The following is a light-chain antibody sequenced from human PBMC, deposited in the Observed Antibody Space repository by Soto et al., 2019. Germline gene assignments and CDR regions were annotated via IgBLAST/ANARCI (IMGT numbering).Light chain of an antibody. Sequence: QSVLTQPPSASGTPGQRVTISCSGSSSNIGSNTVNWYQQLPGTAPKLLIYSNNQRPSGVPDRFSGSKSGTSASLAISGLQSEDEANYFWAAWDDSLNGWVFGGGTKLPV. CDR2: SNN. CDR1: SSNIGSNT. J-gene: IGLJ3*02. CDR3: AAWDDSLNGWV. V-gene: IGLV1-44*01.